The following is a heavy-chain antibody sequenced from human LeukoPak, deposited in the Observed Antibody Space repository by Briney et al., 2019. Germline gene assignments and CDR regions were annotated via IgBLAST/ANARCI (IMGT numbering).Heavy chain of an antibody. Sequence: GGSLRLSCAASGFTFSSYAMSWVRQAPGRGLEWVSAISGSGGSTYYADSVKGRFTISRDNAKNSLYLQMNSLRAEDTALYYCAKDMYDILTGYDYWGQGTLVTVSS. D-gene: IGHD3-9*01. CDR2: ISGSGGST. J-gene: IGHJ4*02. CDR1: GFTFSSYA. CDR3: AKDMYDILTGYDY. V-gene: IGHV3-23*01.